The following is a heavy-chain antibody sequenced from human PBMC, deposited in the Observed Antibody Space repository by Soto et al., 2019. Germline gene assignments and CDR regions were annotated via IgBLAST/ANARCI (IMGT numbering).Heavy chain of an antibody. CDR2: INHSGST. CDR1: GGSFSGYY. D-gene: IGHD4-17*01. J-gene: IGHJ5*02. V-gene: IGHV4-34*01. Sequence: QVQLQQWGAGLLKPSETLSLTCAVYGGSFSGYYWSWIRQPPGKGLEWIGEINHSGSTNYNPSLKSRVTISVDTSKNQFSLKLSSVTAADTAVYYCARALGKYGGKSGWFDPWGQGTLVTVSS. CDR3: ARALGKYGGKSGWFDP.